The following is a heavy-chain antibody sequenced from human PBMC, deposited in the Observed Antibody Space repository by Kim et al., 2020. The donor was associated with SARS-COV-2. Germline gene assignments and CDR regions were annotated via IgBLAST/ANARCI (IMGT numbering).Heavy chain of an antibody. CDR2: LHYGGST. Sequence: SETLSLTCSVYGNTFSSGVYYWGWIRHPPGMGLEWIGALHYGGSTHHNPYLESPVNISADTYKNQLYLRPSSVPAADQADSSRERPGLGIGCTLDGMDV. J-gene: IGHJ6*01. CDR1: GNTFSSGVYY. CDR3: ERPGLGIGCTLDGMDV. V-gene: IGHV4-39*01. D-gene: IGHD1-26*01.